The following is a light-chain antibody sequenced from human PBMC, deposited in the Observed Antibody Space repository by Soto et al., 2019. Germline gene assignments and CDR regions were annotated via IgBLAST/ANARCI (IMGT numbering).Light chain of an antibody. CDR3: QQYETFSGT. Sequence: DIQMTQSPSSLSASVGDRVTITCRACQTISTYLNWYQQKPGEAPKLLIYDASALPRGVPSRFSGSGSGTKFTLTIASLQPDDFATYYCQQYETFSGTFGPGTKVDIK. CDR2: DAS. V-gene: IGKV1-5*01. J-gene: IGKJ1*01. CDR1: QTISTY.